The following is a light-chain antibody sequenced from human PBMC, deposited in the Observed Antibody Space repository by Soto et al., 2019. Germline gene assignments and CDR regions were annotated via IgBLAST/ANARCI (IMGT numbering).Light chain of an antibody. CDR3: HQYNNWPRA. Sequence: EIVMTQSPATLSVSPGERATLSCRASQTIRSNLAWYQQKPGQPPRLLIYGASTRATGIPARFSGSGSGTDFTLTISSLQSEDFAVYYCHQYNNWPRAFGQGTKVEIK. V-gene: IGKV3-15*01. CDR2: GAS. J-gene: IGKJ1*01. CDR1: QTIRSN.